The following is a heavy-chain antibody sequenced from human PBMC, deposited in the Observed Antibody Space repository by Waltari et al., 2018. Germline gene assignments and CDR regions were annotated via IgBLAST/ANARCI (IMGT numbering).Heavy chain of an antibody. Sequence: QVQLVQSGTEVKKPGASVKVSCQASGSRFTDYHLHWVRQTPGPGLEWLGWINPKNGDTGYALNFLGRVTMTRDTSINTVFMDLSGLRSDDTAVFYCARDPGPIVGAPDYWGQGTLVTVSS. J-gene: IGHJ4*02. V-gene: IGHV1-2*02. CDR3: ARDPGPIVGAPDY. CDR2: INPKNGDT. D-gene: IGHD1-26*01. CDR1: GSRFTDYH.